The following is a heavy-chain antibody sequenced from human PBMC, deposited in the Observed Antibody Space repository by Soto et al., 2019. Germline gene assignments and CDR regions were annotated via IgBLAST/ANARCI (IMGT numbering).Heavy chain of an antibody. J-gene: IGHJ4*02. Sequence: ASVKVSCKASGYTFTGYAIHWVRQAPGQRLEWMGWINGGNGDTKYSQKFQGRVTITRGTSASTAYMELTSLGSEDTAVYHCARGYCSSTSCQYYFDFWGQGTPVTVSS. V-gene: IGHV1-3*01. D-gene: IGHD2-2*01. CDR3: ARGYCSSTSCQYYFDF. CDR2: INGGNGDT. CDR1: GYTFTGYA.